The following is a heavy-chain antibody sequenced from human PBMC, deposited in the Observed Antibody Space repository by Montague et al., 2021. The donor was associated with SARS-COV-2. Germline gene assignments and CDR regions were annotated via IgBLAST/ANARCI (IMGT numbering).Heavy chain of an antibody. Sequence: SETLSLTCIGSGYSISSGYYWGWVRQTPGKGLEWLGFIEYSGSTYYNPSLKTRVTMSLDTSKNQFSLKLTSVTAADTALYYCARDITLGMDVWGRGTTVTVSS. CDR2: IEYSGST. J-gene: IGHJ6*02. CDR3: ARDITLGMDV. V-gene: IGHV4-38-2*02. CDR1: GYSISSGYY.